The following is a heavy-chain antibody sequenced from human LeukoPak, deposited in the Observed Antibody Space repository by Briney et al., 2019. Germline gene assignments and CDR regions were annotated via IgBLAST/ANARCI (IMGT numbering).Heavy chain of an antibody. CDR2: IYTSGST. D-gene: IGHD2-15*01. CDR1: GGSFSGYY. V-gene: IGHV4-59*10. J-gene: IGHJ3*02. Sequence: SETLSLTCAVYGGSFSGYYWSWIRQPAGKGLEWIGRIYTSGSTNYNPSLKSRVTMSVDTSKNQFSLKLSSVTAADTAVYYCAVVFAGRRAFDIWGQGTMVAVSS. CDR3: AVVFAGRRAFDI.